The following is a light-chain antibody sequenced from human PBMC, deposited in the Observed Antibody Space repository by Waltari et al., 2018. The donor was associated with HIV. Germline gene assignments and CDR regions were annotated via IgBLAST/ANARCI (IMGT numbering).Light chain of an antibody. V-gene: IGKV1-9*01. CDR1: QGISSY. CDR2: AAS. J-gene: IGKJ1*01. Sequence: DIQLTQSPSFLSASVGDRVTITCRASQGISSYLAWYQQKPGKAPKLLIYAASTLQSGVPSRFSGSGSGTEFTLTISSLQPEDFATYYCQQLNSYPLTLGQGTKVEIK. CDR3: QQLNSYPLT.